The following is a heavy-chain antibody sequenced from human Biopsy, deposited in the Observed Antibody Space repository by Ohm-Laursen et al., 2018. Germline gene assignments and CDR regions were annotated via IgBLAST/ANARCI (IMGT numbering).Heavy chain of an antibody. J-gene: IGHJ4*02. D-gene: IGHD2-15*01. CDR3: AREAIGYQLPCDD. CDR2: IIPILRTT. V-gene: IGHV1-69*04. CDR1: TGTFDSYG. Sequence: TVKVSCKTSTGTFDSYGVTWVRQAPGQGLEWMGRIIPILRTTTYAPKFQGRVTFTADKSSSTAYLELSSLTSEDTAMFYCAREAIGYQLPCDDWGQGTLVTVSS.